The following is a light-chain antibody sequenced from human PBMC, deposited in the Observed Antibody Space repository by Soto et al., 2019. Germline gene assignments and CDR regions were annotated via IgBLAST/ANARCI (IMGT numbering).Light chain of an antibody. J-gene: IGKJ2*01. CDR2: DAS. CDR1: QAINNY. CDR3: QNYNSAPNT. Sequence: DLRMTQSPSSLSASVGDRVTITCRASQAINNYLAWYQQKPGQVPKLLIYDASTLQSGVQSRFRGSGSGTVFTLTISSLQSEDVATYYCQNYNSAPNTFGQGTRLEIK. V-gene: IGKV1-27*01.